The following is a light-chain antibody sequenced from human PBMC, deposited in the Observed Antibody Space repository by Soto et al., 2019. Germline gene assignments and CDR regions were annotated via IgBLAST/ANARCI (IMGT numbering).Light chain of an antibody. V-gene: IGLV2-14*01. CDR2: DVS. J-gene: IGLJ1*01. CDR1: SSDIGGYNY. Sequence: QSALTQPASMSGSPGQSVTISCAGTSSDIGGYNYVSWYQHHPGTAPKLIIYDVSSRPSGVSHRFFASKSGNTASLTISGLQAEDEADYYCSSFSVASPLFGTGTKLTVL. CDR3: SSFSVASPL.